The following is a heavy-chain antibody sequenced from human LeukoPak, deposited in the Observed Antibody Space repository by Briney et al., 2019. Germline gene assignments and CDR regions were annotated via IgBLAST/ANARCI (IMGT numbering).Heavy chain of an antibody. CDR2: ISYDGSNK. V-gene: IGHV3-30-3*01. J-gene: IGHJ4*02. Sequence: GGSLRLSCAASGFTFSSYAMHWVRQAPGKGLEWVAVISYDGSNKYYADSAKGRFTISRDNSKNTLYLQMNSLRAEDTAVYYCARDGIVVVPAATPYYFDYWGQGTLVTVSS. CDR1: GFTFSSYA. CDR3: ARDGIVVVPAATPYYFDY. D-gene: IGHD2-2*01.